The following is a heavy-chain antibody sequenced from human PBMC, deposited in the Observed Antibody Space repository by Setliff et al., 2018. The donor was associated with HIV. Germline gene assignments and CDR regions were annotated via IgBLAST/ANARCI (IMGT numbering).Heavy chain of an antibody. CDR1: GFTFSTYS. J-gene: IGHJ6*03. D-gene: IGHD3-10*01. Sequence: GGSLRLSCAASGFTFSTYSMNWVRLAPGRGLEWISSISVSGFNIYYADSVKGRFFVSRDDAKNSLYLQMNSLRAEDTAVYYCVRDYGSGTNFFYSMDVWGKGTTVTVSS. V-gene: IGHV3-21*01. CDR2: ISVSGFNI. CDR3: VRDYGSGTNFFYSMDV.